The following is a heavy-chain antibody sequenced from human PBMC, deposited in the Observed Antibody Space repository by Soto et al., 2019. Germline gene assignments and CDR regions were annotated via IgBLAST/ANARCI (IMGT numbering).Heavy chain of an antibody. CDR2: INESGTT. D-gene: IGHD1-26*01. V-gene: IGHV4-34*02. Sequence: QVQLQQWGAGLLKPSETLSLTCAMNGGSFSDYYWIWIRQPPGKGLEWIGEINESGTTNYSPSLKSRVTISVDTSQKQFSLKLNSVSAADTAVYYCAGARGRLVGFDYWGQGTLVTASS. J-gene: IGHJ4*02. CDR1: GGSFSDYY. CDR3: AGARGRLVGFDY.